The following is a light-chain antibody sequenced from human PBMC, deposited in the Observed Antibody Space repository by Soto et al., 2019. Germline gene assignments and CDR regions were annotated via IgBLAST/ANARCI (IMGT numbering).Light chain of an antibody. Sequence: DIQMTQSPSSMSASVGARVTITCRASQSIRSHLNWYQQKPGKAPKLLIYAASSLQSGVPSRFSGSGSGTDFTLTILSLQPEEFSTYYCQQSYRTPFTFGPGTKVDIK. CDR2: AAS. J-gene: IGKJ3*01. V-gene: IGKV1-39*01. CDR1: QSIRSH. CDR3: QQSYRTPFT.